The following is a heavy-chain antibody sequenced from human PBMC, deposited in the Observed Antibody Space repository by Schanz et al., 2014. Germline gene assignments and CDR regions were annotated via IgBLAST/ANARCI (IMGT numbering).Heavy chain of an antibody. Sequence: QVQLQESGPGLVKPSQTLSLTCTVSGGSISSGSYYWSWIRQPAGKGLEWIGRIYSTGNTNYNPSLKSRVTISKDPSKNQFPLKLPSVTAADTAVYYCARDMVENWFDSWGQGTLVTVSS. D-gene: IGHD3-10*01. CDR2: IYSTGNT. J-gene: IGHJ5*01. V-gene: IGHV4-61*02. CDR1: GGSISSGSYY. CDR3: ARDMVENWFDS.